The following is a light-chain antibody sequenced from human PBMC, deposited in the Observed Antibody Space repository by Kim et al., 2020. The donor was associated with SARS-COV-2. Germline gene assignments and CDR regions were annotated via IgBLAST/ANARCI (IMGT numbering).Light chain of an antibody. Sequence: SYELTQPPSVSVSPGQTASITCSGDKLGDKYACWYQQKPGQSPVLVIYQDGKRPSGIPERFSGSNSGNTATLTISGTQAMDEADYYCQAWDSSVVFGGGT. J-gene: IGLJ2*01. CDR3: QAWDSSVV. CDR1: KLGDKY. CDR2: QDG. V-gene: IGLV3-1*01.